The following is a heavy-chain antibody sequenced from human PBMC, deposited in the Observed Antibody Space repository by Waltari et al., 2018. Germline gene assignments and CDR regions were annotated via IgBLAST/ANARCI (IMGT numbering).Heavy chain of an antibody. CDR3: AREAEQQLEGDYYYCMDV. CDR2: IIPIFGTA. Sequence: QVQLVQSGAEVKKPGSSVKVSCKASGGTFSSYAISWVRQAPGQGLEWMGGIIPIFGTANYAQKFQGRVTMTADESTSTAYMELSSLRSEDTAVYYCAREAEQQLEGDYYYCMDVWGKGTTVTVSS. V-gene: IGHV1-69*01. CDR1: GGTFSSYA. J-gene: IGHJ6*03. D-gene: IGHD6-13*01.